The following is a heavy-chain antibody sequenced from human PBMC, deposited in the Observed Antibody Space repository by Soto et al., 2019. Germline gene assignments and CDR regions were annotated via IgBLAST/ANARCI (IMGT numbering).Heavy chain of an antibody. V-gene: IGHV1-2*02. Sequence: GASVKVSCKASGYTFTGYYMHWVRQAPGQGLEWMGWINPNSGGTNYAQKFQGRVTMTRDTSISTAYMELSRLRPDDTAVYYCARDLEDDYRNIDYWGQGTLVTVSS. J-gene: IGHJ4*02. CDR2: INPNSGGT. CDR3: ARDLEDDYRNIDY. CDR1: GYTFTGYY. D-gene: IGHD4-17*01.